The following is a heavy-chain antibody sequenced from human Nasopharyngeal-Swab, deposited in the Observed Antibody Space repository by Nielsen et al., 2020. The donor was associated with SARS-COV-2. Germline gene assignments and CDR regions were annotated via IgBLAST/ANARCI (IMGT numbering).Heavy chain of an antibody. CDR2: INHSGST. V-gene: IGHV4-34*01. CDR3: AKLDLNYYGGTGGVNAFDI. J-gene: IGHJ3*02. D-gene: IGHD4-23*01. Sequence: WIRQPPGKGLEWIGEINHSGSTNYNPSLKSRVTISVDTSKNQFSLQLSSVTPEDTAVYYCAKLDLNYYGGTGGVNAFDIWGQGTMVTVSS.